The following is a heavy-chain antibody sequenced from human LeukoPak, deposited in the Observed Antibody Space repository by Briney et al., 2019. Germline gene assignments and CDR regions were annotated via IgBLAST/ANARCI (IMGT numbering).Heavy chain of an antibody. Sequence: ASVKVSCKASGYTFTSYGISWVRQAPGQGLEWMGWISAYNGNTNYAQKLQGRVTMTTDTSTSTAYMELRSLRSDDTAVYYCARDWGIAVAGEGGYWGQGTLVTASS. CDR3: ARDWGIAVAGEGGY. CDR2: ISAYNGNT. CDR1: GYTFTSYG. D-gene: IGHD6-19*01. V-gene: IGHV1-18*01. J-gene: IGHJ4*02.